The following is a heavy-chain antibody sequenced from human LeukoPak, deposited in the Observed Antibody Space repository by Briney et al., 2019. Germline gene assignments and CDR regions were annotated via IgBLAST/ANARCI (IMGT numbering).Heavy chain of an antibody. CDR2: IYYSGST. CDR3: ARAGGFFSPFGY. J-gene: IGHJ4*02. Sequence: SQTLSLTCTVSGGSISSGGYYWSWIRQHPGDGLEWIGYIYYSGSTYYNPSLKSRVTISIDTTKNQFSLKLSSVTAADTAVYYCARAGGFFSPFGYWGQGTLVTVSS. V-gene: IGHV4-31*03. D-gene: IGHD3-16*01. CDR1: GGSISSGGYY.